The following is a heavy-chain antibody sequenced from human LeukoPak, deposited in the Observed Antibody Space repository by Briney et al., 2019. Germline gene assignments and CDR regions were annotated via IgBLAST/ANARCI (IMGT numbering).Heavy chain of an antibody. J-gene: IGHJ6*03. CDR3: ATGHCNTSSCYYYYMDV. CDR2: FDPEDGES. V-gene: IGHV1-24*01. Sequence: ASVKVSCMGCGYTLRELSMHWVRQAPAKGLQWMGVFDPEDGESIIAQKFQGRLTMTEDTSTDTAYMELSSLTSEDTAMYYCATGHCNTSSCYYYYMDVWGKGTTVTVSS. CDR1: GYTLRELS. D-gene: IGHD2/OR15-2a*01.